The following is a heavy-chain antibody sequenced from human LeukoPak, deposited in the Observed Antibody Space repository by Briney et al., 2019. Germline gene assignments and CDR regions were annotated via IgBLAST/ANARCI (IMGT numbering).Heavy chain of an antibody. CDR2: ISNTGST. Sequence: SETLSPTCTVSGGSISSYYWSWIRQPPGKGLEWIGYISNTGSTKYNPSLKSRVTISVDTSKNQFSLKLSSVTAADTAVYYCARLLAYCGGDCYVLDYWGQGTLVTVSS. D-gene: IGHD2-21*02. CDR3: ARLLAYCGGDCYVLDY. CDR1: GGSISSYY. V-gene: IGHV4-59*08. J-gene: IGHJ4*02.